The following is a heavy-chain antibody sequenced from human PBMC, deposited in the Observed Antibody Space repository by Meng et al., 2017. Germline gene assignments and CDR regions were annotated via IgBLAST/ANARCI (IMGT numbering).Heavy chain of an antibody. J-gene: IGHJ4*02. CDR2: INHSGST. CDR1: GGSFSGYY. V-gene: IGHV4-34*01. D-gene: IGHD6-19*01. CDR3: ARKSGPSRTISIAVAGPYYFDY. Sequence: ESLKISCAVYGGSFSGYYWSWIRQPPGKGLEWIGEINHSGSTNYNPSLKSRVTISVDTSKNQFSLKLSSVTAADTAVYYCARKSGPSRTISIAVAGPYYFDYWGQGTLVTVSS.